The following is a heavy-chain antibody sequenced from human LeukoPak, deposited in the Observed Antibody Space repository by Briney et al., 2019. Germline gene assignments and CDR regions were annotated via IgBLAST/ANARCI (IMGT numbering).Heavy chain of an antibody. Sequence: GGSLRLSCAVSGLTFSNFAMAWVRQAPGKGLDWVAGISGGAENTYYGGSAKGRFTIPRDNSKNTVDLEMNSLRAEDTAVYFCATYDVMNGCLDYWGQGAQVTVSS. J-gene: IGHJ4*02. V-gene: IGHV3-23*01. D-gene: IGHD3/OR15-3a*01. CDR2: ISGGAENT. CDR1: GLTFSNFA. CDR3: ATYDVMNGCLDY.